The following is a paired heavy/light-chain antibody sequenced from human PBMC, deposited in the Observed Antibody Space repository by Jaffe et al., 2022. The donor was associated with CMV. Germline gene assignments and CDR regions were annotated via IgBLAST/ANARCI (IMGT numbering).Light chain of an antibody. CDR3: LLYHGDAQV. Sequence: QTVVTQEPSLTVSPGGTVTLTCASSTGAVTSDYYPNWVQQKPGQAPRSLIYSTSNKHSWTPARFSGSLLGGKAALTLSGVQPEDEAEYYCLLYHGDAQVFGGGTKLTVL. V-gene: IGLV7-43*01. J-gene: IGLJ2*01. CDR2: STS. CDR1: TGAVTSDYY.
Heavy chain of an antibody. CDR2: IKRKTDGATT. Sequence: EVQLVESGGGLVKPGGSLRLSCAASGFIFSNAWMNWVRQAPGKGLEWVGRIKRKTDGATTHYAAPVKGRFTVSRDDSKNMLYLQMNSLKTEDTAVYYCTTGSNEGIWGQGTMVTVSS. V-gene: IGHV3-15*01. J-gene: IGHJ3*02. CDR1: GFIFSNAW. CDR3: TTGSNEGI.